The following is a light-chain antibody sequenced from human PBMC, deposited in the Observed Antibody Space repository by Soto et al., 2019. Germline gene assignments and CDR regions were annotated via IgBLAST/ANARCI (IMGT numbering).Light chain of an antibody. J-gene: IGLJ1*01. CDR3: VAWDSSLSAQYV. V-gene: IGLV1-51*01. CDR1: SSNIGNSF. Sequence: QSVLTQPPSVSAAPGQRVSISGSGSSSNIGNSFVSWYQQFPGTAPKVLIYGNDKRPSGISDRFSASTSATSATLVITGLLTGDEADYYCVAWDSSLSAQYVFGTGTKVTVL. CDR2: GND.